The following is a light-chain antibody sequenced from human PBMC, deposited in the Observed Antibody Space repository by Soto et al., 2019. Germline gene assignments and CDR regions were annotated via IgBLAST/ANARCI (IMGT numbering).Light chain of an antibody. V-gene: IGKV3-20*01. CDR2: GAS. Sequence: DIVLTQSPGTLSLSAGERATLSCRASQSVSSNYLAGYQQKPGQAPRLLIYGASSRATGIPDRFSGSGSGTDFTLTITGLEREECAVYYCQQSDRFPYTCGQGTKLEIK. J-gene: IGKJ2*01. CDR1: QSVSSNY. CDR3: QQSDRFPYT.